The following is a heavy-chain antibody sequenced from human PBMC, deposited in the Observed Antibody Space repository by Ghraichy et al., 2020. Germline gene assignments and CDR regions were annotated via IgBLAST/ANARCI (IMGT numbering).Heavy chain of an antibody. CDR2: ISSSSSSTI. J-gene: IGHJ6*03. V-gene: IGHV3-48*01. D-gene: IGHD2-2*01. CDR3: ARADIVVVPAAIDYYYYYYMDV. Sequence: GGSLRLSCAASGFTFSSYSMNWVRQAPGKGLEWVSYISSSSSSTIYYADSVKGRFTISRDNAKNSLYLQMNSLRAEDTAVYYCARADIVVVPAAIDYYYYYYMDVWGKGTTVTVSS. CDR1: GFTFSSYS.